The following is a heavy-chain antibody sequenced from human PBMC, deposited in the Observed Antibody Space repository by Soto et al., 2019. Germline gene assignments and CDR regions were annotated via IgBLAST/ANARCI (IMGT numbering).Heavy chain of an antibody. D-gene: IGHD1-1*01. Sequence: PGWSLRLSCTASGFAFGDHAMSWVRQAPGQGLEWVGFIRSNDNGGTTEYAASVKGRFIISRDDYKSIAYLQMNSLTTEDTAVYYCTGDFFQSSVATATKNDYWGQGTLVTVSS. J-gene: IGHJ4*02. CDR2: IRSNDNGGTT. CDR1: GFAFGDHA. CDR3: TGDFFQSSVATATKNDY. V-gene: IGHV3-49*04.